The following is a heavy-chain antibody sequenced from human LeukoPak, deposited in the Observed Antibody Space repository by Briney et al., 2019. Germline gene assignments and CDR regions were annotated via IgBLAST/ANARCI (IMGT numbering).Heavy chain of an antibody. D-gene: IGHD6-19*01. V-gene: IGHV4-39*01. CDR1: GGSISSSSYY. J-gene: IGHJ4*02. CDR3: ARTEPSHRRSSGWVDY. Sequence: SETLSLTCTVSGGSISSSSYYWGWIRQPPGKGLEWIGSIYYSGSTYYNPSLKSRVTISVDTSKNQFSLKLSSVTAADTAVYYCARTEPSHRRSSGWVDYWGQGTLVTVSS. CDR2: IYYSGST.